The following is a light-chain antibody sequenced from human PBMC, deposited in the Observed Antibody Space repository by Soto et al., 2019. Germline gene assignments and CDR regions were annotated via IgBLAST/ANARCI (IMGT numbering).Light chain of an antibody. Sequence: IVLTQSPGTLSLSPGERATLSCRASQSVTSSYLAWYQQKPGQTPRLLIYGASSRATGIPDRFSGSGSGTDFTLTIGRLEPEDFAVYYCQQYGSSPPLSFGGGTKVDIK. CDR2: GAS. J-gene: IGKJ4*01. CDR1: QSVTSSY. V-gene: IGKV3-20*01. CDR3: QQYGSSPPLS.